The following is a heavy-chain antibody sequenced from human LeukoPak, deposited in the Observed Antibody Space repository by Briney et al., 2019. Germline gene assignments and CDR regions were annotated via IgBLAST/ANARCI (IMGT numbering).Heavy chain of an antibody. CDR3: ARGQNWGSYFDY. Sequence: SETLSLTCAVYGESFSGYYWSWIRQPPGKGLEWIGEINHSGSTNYNPSLKSRVTISVDTSKNQFSLKLSSVTAADTAVYYCARGQNWGSYFDYWGQGTQVTVSS. CDR1: GESFSGYY. CDR2: INHSGST. D-gene: IGHD7-27*01. J-gene: IGHJ4*02. V-gene: IGHV4-34*01.